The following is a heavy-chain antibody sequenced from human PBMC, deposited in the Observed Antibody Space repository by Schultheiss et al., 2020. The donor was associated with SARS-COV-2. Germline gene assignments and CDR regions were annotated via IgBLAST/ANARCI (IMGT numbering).Heavy chain of an antibody. J-gene: IGHJ5*02. CDR1: GFSFSTYA. CDR2: ISSSSTYI. CDR3: TRGGAQNP. Sequence: LSLTCAASGFSFSTYAVHWVRQAPGKGLEWVSSISSSSTYIYYADSVKGRFTISRDNAKNSLDLQMNSLRAEDTAVYYCTRGGAQNPWGQGTLVTVSS. V-gene: IGHV3-21*01.